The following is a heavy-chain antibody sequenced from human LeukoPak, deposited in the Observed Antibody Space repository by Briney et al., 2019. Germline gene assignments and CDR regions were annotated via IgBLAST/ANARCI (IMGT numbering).Heavy chain of an antibody. CDR3: AKDRALGSTGDY. J-gene: IGHJ4*02. CDR1: GFTFSSYA. CDR2: ISGSGGST. D-gene: IGHD2-8*02. Sequence: GGSLRLSCAASGFTFSSYAMSWVRQAPGKGLEWVSAISGSGGSTYYADSVKGRFTISRDNSKNTLCLQMNSLRAEDTAVYYCAKDRALGSTGDYWGQGTLVTVS. V-gene: IGHV3-23*01.